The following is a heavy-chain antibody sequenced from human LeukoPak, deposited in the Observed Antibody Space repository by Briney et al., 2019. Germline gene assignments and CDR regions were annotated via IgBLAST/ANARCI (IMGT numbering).Heavy chain of an antibody. D-gene: IGHD3-22*01. CDR3: ARDPGYYDSSGYYYYYYYMDV. CDR2: IYHSGST. J-gene: IGHJ6*03. V-gene: IGHV4-38-2*02. CDR1: GYSISSGYY. Sequence: SETLSLTCTVSGYSISSGYYWGWIRQPPGKGLEWIGSIYHSGSTYYNPSLKSRVTISVDTSKNQFSLKLSSVTAADMAVYYCARDPGYYDSSGYYYYYYYMDVWGKGTTVTVSS.